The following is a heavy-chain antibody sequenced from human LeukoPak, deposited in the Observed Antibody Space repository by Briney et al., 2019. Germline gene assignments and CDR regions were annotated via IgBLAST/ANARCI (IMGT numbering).Heavy chain of an antibody. CDR3: ARSDYHNSGSHTVFDAFDI. CDR1: GGSISRYY. D-gene: IGHD3-10*01. J-gene: IGHJ3*02. Sequence: SETLSFTCTVSGGSISRYYWSWIRRPPGKGLEWIGYIDDSGNTNYNPSLKRQVTISVDKSKNQFSLKLSFVTAADTAMYYCARSDYHNSGSHTVFDAFDIWGQGTRVTVSS. V-gene: IGHV4-59*01. CDR2: IDDSGNT.